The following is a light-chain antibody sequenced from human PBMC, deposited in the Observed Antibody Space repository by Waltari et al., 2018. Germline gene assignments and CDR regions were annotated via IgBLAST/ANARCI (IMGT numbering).Light chain of an antibody. CDR3: QQYYDSPLT. CDR2: SAS. Sequence: DIQMTQSPSSLSASVGDRVTITCRASQDIYNYLTWYQQQPGKAPKPLIYSASTLERGVPSRFSGSRSGTEYILAINSLQPEDIATYYCQQYYDSPLTFGGGTKVEIK. J-gene: IGKJ4*01. CDR1: QDIYNY. V-gene: IGKV1-33*01.